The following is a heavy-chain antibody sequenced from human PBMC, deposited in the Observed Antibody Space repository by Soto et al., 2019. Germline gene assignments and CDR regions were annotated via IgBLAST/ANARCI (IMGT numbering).Heavy chain of an antibody. J-gene: IGHJ4*02. CDR3: ASGLVESSNDY. D-gene: IGHD6-6*01. CDR2: IYTDGGT. CDR1: GDSINSGAFY. V-gene: IGHV4-31*03. Sequence: SETLSLTCTVSGDSINSGAFYWTWIRQLPGKGLEWIGTIYTDGGTDYSPSLKSRITMSVDTSKNQFSLRLTSVTAADTAVYYCASGLVESSNDYWGQGTLATVSS.